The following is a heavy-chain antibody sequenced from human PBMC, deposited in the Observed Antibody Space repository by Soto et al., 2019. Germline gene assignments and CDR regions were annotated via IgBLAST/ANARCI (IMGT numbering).Heavy chain of an antibody. V-gene: IGHV4-30-2*01. CDR2: SYHSGST. J-gene: IGHJ4*02. CDR3: ARVPDY. CDR1: GGSISSGGYS. Sequence: QLQLQESGSGLVKPSQTMSLTCAFSGGSISSGGYSWSWIRQPPGKGMEWIGYSYHSGSTYYNPSHKSRVTISVDRSKNQFSLKLSSVTAADTAGYYCARVPDYWGQGTLVTVSS.